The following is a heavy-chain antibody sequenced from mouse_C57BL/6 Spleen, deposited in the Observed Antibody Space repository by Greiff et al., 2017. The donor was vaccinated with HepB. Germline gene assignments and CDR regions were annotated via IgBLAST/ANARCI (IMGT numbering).Heavy chain of an antibody. V-gene: IGHV1-82*01. D-gene: IGHD2-3*01. CDR2: IYPGDGDT. CDR3: ARERLYDGYSPWFAY. J-gene: IGHJ3*01. Sequence: QVQLKESGPELVKPGASVKISCKASGYAFSSSWMNWVKQRPGKGLEWIGRIYPGDGDTNYNGKFKGKATLTADKSSSTAYMQLSSLTSEDSAVYFCARERLYDGYSPWFAYWGQGTLVTVSA. CDR1: GYAFSSSW.